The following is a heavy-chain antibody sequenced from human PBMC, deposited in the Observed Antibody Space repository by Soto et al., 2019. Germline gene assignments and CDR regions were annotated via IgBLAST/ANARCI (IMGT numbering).Heavy chain of an antibody. CDR2: IYHSGST. D-gene: IGHD3-22*01. CDR1: GGSISSGDYS. V-gene: IGHV4-30-2*01. CDR3: ARGHDSNDN. Sequence: QLQLQESGAGLVKPSQTLSLTCAVSGGSISSGDYSWSWIRQPPGKGLEWIGYIYHSGSTYYNPSLKSRVAISIDSSKNQFSLKLTSVTAADTAVYYCARGHDSNDNWGQGTLVTVSS. J-gene: IGHJ4*02.